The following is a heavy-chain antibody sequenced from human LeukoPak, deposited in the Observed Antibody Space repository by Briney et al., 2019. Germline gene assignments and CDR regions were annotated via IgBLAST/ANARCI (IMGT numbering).Heavy chain of an antibody. Sequence: GGSLRLSCAAPGFTFSSYDMHWVRQATGKGLEWVSAIGTAGDTYYPGSVKGRFTISRENAKNSLYLQMNSLRAGDTAVYYCARGLSGSGDFDYWGQGTLVTVSS. V-gene: IGHV3-13*01. D-gene: IGHD3-10*01. CDR3: ARGLSGSGDFDY. CDR2: IGTAGDT. J-gene: IGHJ4*02. CDR1: GFTFSSYD.